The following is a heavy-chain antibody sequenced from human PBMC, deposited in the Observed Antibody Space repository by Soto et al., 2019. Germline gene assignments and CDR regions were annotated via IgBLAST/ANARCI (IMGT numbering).Heavy chain of an antibody. V-gene: IGHV3-30*18. J-gene: IGHJ4*02. CDR3: AKGRRQWLVTSDFNY. CDR1: GFTFSDYA. CDR2: VSHDGRNT. D-gene: IGHD6-19*01. Sequence: VQLVESGGGVVQPGRSLRLSCAASGFTFSDYAMHWVRQAPGKGLEWVAVVSHDGRNTHYADSVKGRFTISRDSYKNTVSLEMTSLRAEDTAVYYCAKGRRQWLVTSDFNYWGQGALVTVSS.